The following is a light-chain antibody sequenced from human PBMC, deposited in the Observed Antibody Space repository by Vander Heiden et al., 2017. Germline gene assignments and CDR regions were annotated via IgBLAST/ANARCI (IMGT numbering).Light chain of an antibody. Sequence: EISLTQSPAALSLSPGERATLSCRASQLVSSYLAWYQQRPGQAPRLLIYGVSNRATGVPARFSGGGSGTDFSLTISNLQSEDSAVYYCQQYNSWPRTFGQGTKVEIK. CDR2: GVS. J-gene: IGKJ1*01. CDR1: QLVSSY. CDR3: QQYNSWPRT. V-gene: IGKV3-15*01.